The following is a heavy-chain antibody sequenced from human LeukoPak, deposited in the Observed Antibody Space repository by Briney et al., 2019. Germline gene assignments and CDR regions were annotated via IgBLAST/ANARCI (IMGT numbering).Heavy chain of an antibody. Sequence: SDTQSLICTVSGGPLRRSSYHCGRIRRSRAEVLQWITSKSYSGATYYSPSLQSRVTISVDTSNNQYSLKLYSVTAADTAVYYCARHCRAVLVVPVARGDYFDYLGQGTLVTVSS. CDR1: GGPLRRSSYH. J-gene: IGHJ4*02. CDR3: ARHCRAVLVVPVARGDYFDY. V-gene: IGHV4-39*01. D-gene: IGHD2-2*01. CDR2: KSYSGAT.